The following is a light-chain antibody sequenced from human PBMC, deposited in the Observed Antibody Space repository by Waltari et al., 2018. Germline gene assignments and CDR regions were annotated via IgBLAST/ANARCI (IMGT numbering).Light chain of an antibody. CDR1: QGISNY. Sequence: DFQMTQSPSSLSASVGDRVTITCRASQGISNYLAWYQQKPGKVPKLLIYAASTLQSGVPSRFSGSGSGKDFTLTISSLQPEDVATYYCQKYKSALWTFGQGTKVEIK. J-gene: IGKJ1*01. V-gene: IGKV1-27*01. CDR2: AAS. CDR3: QKYKSALWT.